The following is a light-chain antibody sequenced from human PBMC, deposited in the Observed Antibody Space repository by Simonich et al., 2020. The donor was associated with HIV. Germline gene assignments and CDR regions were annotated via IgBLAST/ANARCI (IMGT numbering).Light chain of an antibody. V-gene: IGKV1-39*01. CDR3: QQSYVTLLT. CDR2: TAS. J-gene: IGKJ4*01. CDR1: QSISRY. Sequence: DIQMTQSPSSLSASLGDRVTITCRASQSISRYLNWYQQKPGKAPNLLIYTASTLQSGVPSRCSGDGSGTDFTLTITSLQPEDFATYYCQQSYVTLLTFGGGTKVEIK.